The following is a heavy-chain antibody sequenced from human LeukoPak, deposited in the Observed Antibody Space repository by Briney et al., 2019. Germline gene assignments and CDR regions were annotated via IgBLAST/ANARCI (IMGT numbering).Heavy chain of an antibody. CDR1: GFTFSDFY. V-gene: IGHV3-11*01. CDR2: ISYGGHTI. D-gene: IGHD2-2*01. CDR3: AAGRSVTYCSGTNCYDPWFDP. J-gene: IGHJ5*02. Sequence: PGGSLRLSCAASGFTFSDFYMSWIRQAPGKGLEWLSYISYGGHTIYYADSVRGRFTISRDDAKKSLYLEMNNLRDEDTAVYFCAAGRSVTYCSGTNCYDPWFDPWGQGTPVTVSS.